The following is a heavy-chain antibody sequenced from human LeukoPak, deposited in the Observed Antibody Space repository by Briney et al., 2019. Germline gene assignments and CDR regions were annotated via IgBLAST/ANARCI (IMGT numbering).Heavy chain of an antibody. J-gene: IGHJ4*02. D-gene: IGHD3-10*01. Sequence: GGPLRLSCAASGFTFSSYAMSWVRQAPGKGLEWVSAISGSGGSTYYADSVKGRFTISRDNSKNTLYLQMNSLRAEDTAVYYCARVELYGSGSYYNGLYFDYWGQGTLVTVSS. CDR2: ISGSGGST. CDR3: ARVELYGSGSYYNGLYFDY. V-gene: IGHV3-23*01. CDR1: GFTFSSYA.